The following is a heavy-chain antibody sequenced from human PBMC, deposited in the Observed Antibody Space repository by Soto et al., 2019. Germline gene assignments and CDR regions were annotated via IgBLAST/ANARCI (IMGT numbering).Heavy chain of an antibody. J-gene: IGHJ3*02. V-gene: IGHV4-31*03. D-gene: IGHD2-2*02. CDR1: CGSISSGGYY. CDR2: IYYSGST. CDR3: ARDPKKIVPAAIRDDAFDI. Sequence: SETLSLTCTVSCGSISSGGYYWSWIRQHPGKGLEWIGYIYYSGSTYYNPSLKSRVTISVDTSKNQFSLKLSSVTAADTAVYYCARDPKKIVPAAIRDDAFDIWGQGTMVT.